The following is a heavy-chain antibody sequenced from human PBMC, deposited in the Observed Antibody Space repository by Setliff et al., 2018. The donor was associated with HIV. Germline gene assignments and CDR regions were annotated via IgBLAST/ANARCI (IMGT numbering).Heavy chain of an antibody. CDR3: ARSTWFGSWYYFDY. CDR2: ISYDGTEK. Sequence: GGSLRLSCVASGFTFSDHYMNWVRQAPGKGLEWVAVISYDGTEKYYVDSVKGRFTISRDNAKNTLYLQMNSLRAEDTAVYYCARSTWFGSWYYFDYWGQGTLVTVSS. J-gene: IGHJ4*02. V-gene: IGHV3-30*03. CDR1: GFTFSDHY. D-gene: IGHD6-13*01.